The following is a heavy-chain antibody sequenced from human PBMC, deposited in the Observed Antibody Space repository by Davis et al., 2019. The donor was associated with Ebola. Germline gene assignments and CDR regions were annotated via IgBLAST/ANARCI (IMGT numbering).Heavy chain of an antibody. J-gene: IGHJ6*02. CDR3: AEEKSSPRPGRDYYGIDV. Sequence: PGGSLRLSCAASGFTFTSYTMYWVRQPPRKGLEWVSSVNSPSNYIYYADSVKGRFTISRDNAKNSLYLQMNSLRAEDTALYFCAEEKSSPRPGRDYYGIDVGGQGTTVTVSS. V-gene: IGHV3-21*04. CDR2: VNSPSNYI. CDR1: GFTFTSYT. D-gene: IGHD2-2*01.